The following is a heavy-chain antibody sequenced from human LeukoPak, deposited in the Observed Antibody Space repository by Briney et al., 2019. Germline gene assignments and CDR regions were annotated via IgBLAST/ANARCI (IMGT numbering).Heavy chain of an antibody. CDR2: IYPGDSDT. J-gene: IGHJ3*02. CDR3: ARRYCSTTSCYLGDDAFDI. CDR1: GYSFTSYW. Sequence: GESLKISCKGSGYSFTSYWIGWVRQMPGKGLEWMGIIYPGDSDTRYSPSFQGQVTTSADKSISTAYLQWSSLKASDTAMYYCARRYCSTTSCYLGDDAFDIWGQGTMVTVSS. D-gene: IGHD2-2*01. V-gene: IGHV5-51*01.